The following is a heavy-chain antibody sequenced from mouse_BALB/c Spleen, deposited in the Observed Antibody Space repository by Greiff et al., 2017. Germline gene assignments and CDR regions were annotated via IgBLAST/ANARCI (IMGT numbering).Heavy chain of an antibody. CDR1: GFSLTSYG. V-gene: IGHV2-2*02. D-gene: IGHD2-1*01. CDR3: ARKGFYGNYGYFDV. Sequence: VKLQESGPGLVQPSQSLSITCTVSGFSLTSYGVHWVRQSPGKGLEWLGVIWSGGSTDYNAAFISRLSISKDNSKSQVFFKMNSLQANDTAIYYCARKGFYGNYGYFDVWGAGTTVTVSS. J-gene: IGHJ1*01. CDR2: IWSGGST.